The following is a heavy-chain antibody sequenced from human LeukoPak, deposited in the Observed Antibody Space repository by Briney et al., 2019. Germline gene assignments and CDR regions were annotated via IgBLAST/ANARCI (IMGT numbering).Heavy chain of an antibody. CDR1: GFTLGSYW. Sequence: GGSLRLSCAVSGFTLGSYWMHWVRQAPGRGLAWVSRVNTDGSSTTYAESVKGRFTISKDNAKNTLYLQMNGLRAEDTAVYYCARELGVGVIGDAFDIWGQGTVVTVSS. CDR2: VNTDGSST. V-gene: IGHV3-74*01. D-gene: IGHD3-22*01. CDR3: ARELGVGVIGDAFDI. J-gene: IGHJ3*02.